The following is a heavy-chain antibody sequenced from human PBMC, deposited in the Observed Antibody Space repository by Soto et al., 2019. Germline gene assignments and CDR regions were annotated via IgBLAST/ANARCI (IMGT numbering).Heavy chain of an antibody. CDR2: IIPALDIE. J-gene: IGHJ4*02. Sequence: QGLLVQSGAEVKKPGSSVKVSCKAPGGTLSTYTLTWLRQAPGRGPEWMGRIIPALDIEEYAQQYQGRVTITADTSTSTAYMELHSLRSDDTAVYYCAAVAGTSAFVGYFEYWGQGTLVTVAS. CDR3: AAVAGTSAFVGYFEY. V-gene: IGHV1-69*02. D-gene: IGHD6-19*01. CDR1: GGTLSTYT.